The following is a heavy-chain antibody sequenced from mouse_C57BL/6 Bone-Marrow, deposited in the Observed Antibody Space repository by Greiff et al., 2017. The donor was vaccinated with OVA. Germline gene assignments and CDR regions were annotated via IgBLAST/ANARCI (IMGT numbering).Heavy chain of an antibody. J-gene: IGHJ1*03. CDR3: ARDGNWDWYFDV. V-gene: IGHV1-55*01. CDR1: GYTFTSYW. Sequence: VQLQQSGAELVKPGASVKMSCKASGYTFTSYWITWVKQRPGQGLEWIGDIYPGSGSTNYNEKFKSKATLTVDTSSSTAYMQLGSLTSEDSAVYYCARDGNWDWYFDVWGTGTTVTVSS. D-gene: IGHD4-1*01. CDR2: IYPGSGST.